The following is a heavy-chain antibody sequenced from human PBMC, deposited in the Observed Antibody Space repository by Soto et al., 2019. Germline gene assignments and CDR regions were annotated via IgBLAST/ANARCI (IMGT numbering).Heavy chain of an antibody. D-gene: IGHD3-22*01. CDR2: ISYDGSNK. J-gene: IGHJ4*02. V-gene: IGHV3-30*18. Sequence: PGGSLRLSCAASGFTFSSYGMHWVRQAPGKGLEWVAVISYDGSNKYYADSVKGRFTISRDNSKNTLYLQMNSLRAEDTAVYYCAKPDSSRYYRYSKFYFDYWGQGSLVTVSS. CDR1: GFTFSSYG. CDR3: AKPDSSRYYRYSKFYFDY.